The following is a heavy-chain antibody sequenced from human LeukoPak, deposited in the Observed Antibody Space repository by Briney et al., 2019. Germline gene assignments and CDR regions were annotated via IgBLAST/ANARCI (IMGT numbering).Heavy chain of an antibody. V-gene: IGHV3-20*04. CDR2: INWNGGRT. D-gene: IGHD5-24*01. J-gene: IGHJ5*02. CDR1: GCTFDDYG. CDR3: AVDVEMATTLP. Sequence: GGSLSLSCAASGCTFDDYGLSWVRQAPGKGLEWVCGINWNGGRTGYADSVKGRFTISRDNAKNSLYLQMNSLTAEDTAVYYCAVDVEMATTLPWGQGTLVTVSS.